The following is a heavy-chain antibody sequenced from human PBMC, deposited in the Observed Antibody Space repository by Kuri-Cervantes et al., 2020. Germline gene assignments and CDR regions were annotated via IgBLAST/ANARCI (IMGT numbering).Heavy chain of an antibody. CDR3: ARARVRAGVIADFDY. J-gene: IGHJ4*02. CDR2: ISAYNGNT. V-gene: IGHV1-18*01. CDR1: GYTLTELS. D-gene: IGHD3-16*02. Sequence: ASVKVSCKVSGYTLTELSMHWVRQAPGKGLEWMGWISAYNGNTNYAQKLQGRVTMTTDTSTSTAYMELSSLRSEDTAVYYCARARVRAGVIADFDYWGQGTLVTVSS.